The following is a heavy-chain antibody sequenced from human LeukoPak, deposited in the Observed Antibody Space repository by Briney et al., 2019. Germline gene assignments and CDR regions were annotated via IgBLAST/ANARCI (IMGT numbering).Heavy chain of an antibody. CDR2: INSDGSST. V-gene: IGHV3-74*01. J-gene: IGHJ6*02. CDR1: GFTFSSYW. Sequence: GGSLRLSCAASGFTFSSYWMHWVRQAPGKGLVWVSRINSDGSSTSYADSVKGRFTISRDNAKNTLYLQTNSLRAEDTAVYYCARDTLLWFGELSLGSYYGMDVWGQGTTVTVSS. D-gene: IGHD3-10*01. CDR3: ARDTLLWFGELSLGSYYGMDV.